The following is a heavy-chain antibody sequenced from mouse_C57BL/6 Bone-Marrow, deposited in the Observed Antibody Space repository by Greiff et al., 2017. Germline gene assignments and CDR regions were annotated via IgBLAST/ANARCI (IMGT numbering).Heavy chain of an antibody. V-gene: IGHV14-1*01. CDR1: GFNIKDYY. Sequence: VQLQQSGAELVRPGASVKLSCTASGFNIKDYYMHWVKQRPEQGLEWIGRIDPEDGDTEYAPKFQGKATMTADTSSNTAYLQLSSLTSEGTAVYYCTTWGGYDQDWFAYWGQETLVTVSA. CDR3: TTWGGYDQDWFAY. J-gene: IGHJ3*01. CDR2: IDPEDGDT. D-gene: IGHD2-2*01.